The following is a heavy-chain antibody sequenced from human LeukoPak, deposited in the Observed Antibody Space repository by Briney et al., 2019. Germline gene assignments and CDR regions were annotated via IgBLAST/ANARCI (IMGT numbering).Heavy chain of an antibody. CDR1: GFTFSSYS. CDR3: AKGFDSSAPFDY. Sequence: TGGSLRLSCAASGFTFSSYSMNWVRQAPGKGLEWVSGISGSGGITYYADSVKGRFTISRDNSKNTLYLQMNSLRAEDTAVYYCAKGFDSSAPFDYWGQGTLVTVSS. CDR2: ISGSGGIT. D-gene: IGHD3-22*01. V-gene: IGHV3-23*01. J-gene: IGHJ4*02.